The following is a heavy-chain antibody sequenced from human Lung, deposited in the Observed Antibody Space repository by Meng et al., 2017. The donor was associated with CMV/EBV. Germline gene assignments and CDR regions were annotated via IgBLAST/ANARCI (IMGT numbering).Heavy chain of an antibody. Sequence: QLQLVQSGAEVKKPGASVRVSCKASGYTFASHGISWLGQAPGQGLEWMGWFVNNVDTYSAQKFQGRVTMTTDTHTSTAFMELRSLRSDDTAVYYCARGTPGRSYSDYWGQGTLVTVSS. D-gene: IGHD3-10*01. V-gene: IGHV1-18*01. CDR1: GYTFASHG. J-gene: IGHJ4*02. CDR2: FVNNVDT. CDR3: ARGTPGRSYSDY.